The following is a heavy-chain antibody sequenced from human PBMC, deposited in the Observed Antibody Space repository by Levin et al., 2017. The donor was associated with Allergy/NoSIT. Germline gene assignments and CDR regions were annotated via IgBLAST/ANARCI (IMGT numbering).Heavy chain of an antibody. CDR2: IYNSGSS. CDR3: ARGKGYSYGHDY. CDR1: GGSISSYY. V-gene: IGHV4-59*01. J-gene: IGHJ4*02. Sequence: PSETLSLTCTVSGGSISSYYWSWIRQPPGKGLEWIGYIYNSGSSNYNPSLKSRVTISVDTSKNQFSLKLSSVTAADTAVYYCARGKGYSYGHDYWGQGTLVTVSS. D-gene: IGHD5-18*01.